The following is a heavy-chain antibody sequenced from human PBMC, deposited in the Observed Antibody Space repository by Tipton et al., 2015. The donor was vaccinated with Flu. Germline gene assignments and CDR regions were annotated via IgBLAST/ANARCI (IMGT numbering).Heavy chain of an antibody. CDR3: ARDYDSSGDDYYYYGMDV. Sequence: QLVQSGAEVKRPGASVKVSCKASGYTFTSYGISWVRQAPGQGLEWMGWISAYNGNTNYAQKLQGRVTMTTDTSTSTAYMELRSLRSGGTAVYYCARDYDSSGDDYYYYGMDVWGQGTTVTVSS. CDR1: GYTFTSYG. CDR2: ISAYNGNT. V-gene: IGHV1-18*01. D-gene: IGHD3-22*01. J-gene: IGHJ6*02.